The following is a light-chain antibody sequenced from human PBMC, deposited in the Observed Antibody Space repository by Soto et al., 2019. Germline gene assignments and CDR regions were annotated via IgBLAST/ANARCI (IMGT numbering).Light chain of an antibody. V-gene: IGKV1-17*01. CDR2: GTS. Sequence: IQMTQSPSSLFASVGVRLTITCRASQGIRNNLGWYEQKPGKAPKRLXYGTSNLQTGVPSRFSGSGSGTEFTLTISSLPPEDFATYYCLQHETSPRTFGQGTKVDIK. CDR3: LQHETSPRT. J-gene: IGKJ1*01. CDR1: QGIRNN.